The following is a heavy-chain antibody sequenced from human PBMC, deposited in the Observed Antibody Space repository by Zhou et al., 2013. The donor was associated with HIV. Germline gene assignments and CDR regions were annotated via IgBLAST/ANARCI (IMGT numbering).Heavy chain of an antibody. D-gene: IGHD4-17*01. CDR2: ISGYNDNR. J-gene: IGHJ4*02. V-gene: IGHV1-18*01. Sequence: QGQLVQSGTEVKKPGTSVKVSCKASGYSFSTYGINWVRQAPGQGLEWMGWISGYNDNRKYAQKLQGRVTMTTDTSTTTAYMELRSLKSDDTAIYYCARDPRSGDYVNGDYWGQGTLVIVSS. CDR1: GYSFSTYG. CDR3: ARDPRSGDYVNGDY.